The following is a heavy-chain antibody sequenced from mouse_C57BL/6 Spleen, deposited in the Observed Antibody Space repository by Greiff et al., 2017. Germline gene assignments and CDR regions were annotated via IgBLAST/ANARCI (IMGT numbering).Heavy chain of an antibody. Sequence: QVQLQQPGAELVKPGASVKLSCKASGYTFTSYWMQWVKQRPGQGLEWIGEIDPSDSYTNYNQKFKGKATLTVDTSSSTAYMQLSSLTSGDSAVYYCARGLRRGPYCFNYWGQGTTLTVSS. V-gene: IGHV1-50*01. CDR1: GYTFTSYW. CDR3: ARGLRRGPYCFNY. D-gene: IGHD2-4*01. CDR2: IDPSDSYT. J-gene: IGHJ2*01.